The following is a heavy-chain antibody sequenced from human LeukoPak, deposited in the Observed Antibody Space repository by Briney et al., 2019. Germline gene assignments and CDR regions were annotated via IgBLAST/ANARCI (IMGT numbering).Heavy chain of an antibody. V-gene: IGHV1-46*01. CDR1: GYTFTNYY. CDR3: AGEESGGYFNY. Sequence: ASVKVSCKASGYTFTNYYMHWVRQAPGQGLEWVGLINPTGTGTNYAQKFRGRVTLTRDTSTTTVYMELSSLRSEDTAVYYCAGEESGGYFNYWGQGTPVTVSS. CDR2: INPTGTGT. J-gene: IGHJ4*02. D-gene: IGHD2-8*02.